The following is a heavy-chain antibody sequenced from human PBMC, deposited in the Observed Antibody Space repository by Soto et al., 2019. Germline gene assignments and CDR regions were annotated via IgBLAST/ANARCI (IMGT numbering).Heavy chain of an antibody. CDR2: IDPNSGAT. CDR1: AYIFTVYY. Sequence: QVQLMQSGAEVKKPGASVKVSCKASAYIFTVYYVHWVRQAPGHGLEWMGWIDPNSGATNYAQKFQGRVTMTRDTSISTAYMELSRLRSDDTAVYHFARVGLNYYHAMDVWGQGTTVTVSS. CDR3: ARVGLNYYHAMDV. V-gene: IGHV1-2*02. J-gene: IGHJ6*02.